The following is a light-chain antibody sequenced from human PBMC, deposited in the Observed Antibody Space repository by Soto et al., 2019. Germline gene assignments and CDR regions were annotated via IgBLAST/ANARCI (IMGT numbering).Light chain of an antibody. CDR1: QSVSSSY. CDR2: GAS. V-gene: IGKV3-20*01. J-gene: IGKJ1*01. Sequence: VLTQSAGTLSLSPGERATLSCRASQSVSSSYLAWYQQKPGQAPRLLIYGASSRATGIPDRFSGSGSGTDFTLTISRLEPEDFATYYCQQYNSYSGTFGQGTKVAIK. CDR3: QQYNSYSGT.